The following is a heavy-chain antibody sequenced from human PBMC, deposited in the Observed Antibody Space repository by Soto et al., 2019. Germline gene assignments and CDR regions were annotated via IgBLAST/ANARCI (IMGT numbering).Heavy chain of an antibody. D-gene: IGHD3-10*01. CDR2: ISYDGSNK. CDR3: ARDPQRITMVRGVMPPPS. Sequence: VWSLRLSCAASGFTFSSYAMHWVRQAPGKGLEWVAVISYDGSNKYYADSVKGLFTISRDNSKNTLYLQMNSLRAEDTAVYYCARDPQRITMVRGVMPPPSWGQGTLVTVSS. J-gene: IGHJ4*02. V-gene: IGHV3-30-3*01. CDR1: GFTFSSYA.